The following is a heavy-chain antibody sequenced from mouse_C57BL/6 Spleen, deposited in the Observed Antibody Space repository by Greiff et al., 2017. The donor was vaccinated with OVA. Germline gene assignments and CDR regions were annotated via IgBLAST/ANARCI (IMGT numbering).Heavy chain of an antibody. V-gene: IGHV1-55*01. Sequence: QVQLQQPGAELVKPGASVKMSCKASGYTFTSYWITWVKQRPGQGLEWIGDIYPGSGGTNYNEKFKSKATLTVDTSSSTAYMQLSSLTSEDSAVFYCARAECYGSSFDYWGQGTTLTVSS. CDR2: IYPGSGGT. J-gene: IGHJ2*01. D-gene: IGHD1-1*01. CDR1: GYTFTSYW. CDR3: ARAECYGSSFDY.